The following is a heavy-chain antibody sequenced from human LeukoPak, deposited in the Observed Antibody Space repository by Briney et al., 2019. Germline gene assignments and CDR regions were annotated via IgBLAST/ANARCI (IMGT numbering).Heavy chain of an antibody. Sequence: GGSLSLSCAASGCTVSNNYRSWLRLPPGKGLEWVSIIFSDARTYFAASVKGRFSISRDNSKNTLYLQRNSLRAEDTAVYYCARVENYYDFDYWGQGTLVTVSS. CDR2: IFSDART. V-gene: IGHV3-53*01. D-gene: IGHD1-7*01. CDR1: GCTVSNNY. J-gene: IGHJ4*02. CDR3: ARVENYYDFDY.